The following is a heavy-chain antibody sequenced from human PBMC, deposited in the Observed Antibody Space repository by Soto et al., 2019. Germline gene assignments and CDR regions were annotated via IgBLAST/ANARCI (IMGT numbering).Heavy chain of an antibody. CDR2: ITPMFGTA. D-gene: IGHD6-19*01. J-gene: IGHJ2*01. Sequence: QVQLVQSGAEVKKPGSSVKVSCKASGGTFSRYAISWVRQAPGQGLEWMGGITPMFGTANYAQKFQGRLTITADESTSTVHMERRRLRAEDTGVYYSAETRGSAVAGPGRFDLWGRGTLVIVSS. CDR3: AETRGSAVAGPGRFDL. CDR1: GGTFSRYA. V-gene: IGHV1-69*13.